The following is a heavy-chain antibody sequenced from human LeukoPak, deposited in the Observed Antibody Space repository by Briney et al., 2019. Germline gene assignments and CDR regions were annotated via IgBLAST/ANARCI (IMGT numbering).Heavy chain of an antibody. J-gene: IGHJ4*02. CDR3: AREFSGRYPPSYFDY. CDR1: GYTLTSYG. D-gene: IGHD1-26*01. CDR2: ISADNGNT. V-gene: IGHV1-18*01. Sequence: ASVKVSCKASGYTLTSYGISWVRQAPGQGLDWMGWISADNGNTNYAQKLQGRVTVTTDTSTSTAYMELRSLRSDDTAVYYCAREFSGRYPPSYFDYWGQGTLVTVSS.